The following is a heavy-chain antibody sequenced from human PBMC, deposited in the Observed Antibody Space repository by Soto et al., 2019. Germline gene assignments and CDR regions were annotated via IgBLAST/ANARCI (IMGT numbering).Heavy chain of an antibody. CDR2: IIPIFNST. J-gene: IGHJ4*02. Sequence: SVKVSCKVSGSRFSNYVTSWVRQAPGHGLEWLGRIIPIFNSTKYAQSFQGRVTITADKSTSTASLELSSLRSDDTAVYYCAREGRGKKAGYNGLVSLGYWGQGTLVTVSS. CDR3: AREGRGKKAGYNGLVSLGY. CDR1: GSRFSNYV. D-gene: IGHD2-2*02. V-gene: IGHV1-69*06.